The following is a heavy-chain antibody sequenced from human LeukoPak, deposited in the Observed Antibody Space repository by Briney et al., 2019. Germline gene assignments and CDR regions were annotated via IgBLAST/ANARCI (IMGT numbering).Heavy chain of an antibody. CDR1: GGSISSGGYY. CDR3: ASGKLEASDY. J-gene: IGHJ4*02. Sequence: SETLSLTCTVSGGSISSGGYYWSWIRQHPGKGLEWIGYVYYSGSTYYNPSLKSRVTISVDTSKNQFSLKLSSVTAADTAVYYCASGKLEASDYWGQGTLVTVSS. CDR2: VYYSGST. V-gene: IGHV4-31*03. D-gene: IGHD1-1*01.